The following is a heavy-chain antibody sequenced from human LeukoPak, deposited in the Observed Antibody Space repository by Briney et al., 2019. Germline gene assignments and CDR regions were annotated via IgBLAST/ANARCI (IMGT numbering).Heavy chain of an antibody. CDR3: VRGSGRFSSGVDY. D-gene: IGHD3-10*01. CDR2: IYYSGST. CDR1: GGSISSYY. Sequence: SETLSLTCTVSGGSISSYYWSWIRQPPGKGLEWIGYIYYSGSTNYNPSLKSRVTISVDTSKNQFSLKLTSVTAADTAVYYCVRGSGRFSSGVDYWGQGTLVTVSS. J-gene: IGHJ4*02. V-gene: IGHV4-59*08.